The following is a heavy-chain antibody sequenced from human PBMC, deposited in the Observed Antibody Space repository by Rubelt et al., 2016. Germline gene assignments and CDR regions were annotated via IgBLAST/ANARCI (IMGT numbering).Heavy chain of an antibody. CDR2: IDYSGST. V-gene: IGHV4-39*02. J-gene: IGHJ4*02. D-gene: IGHD6-13*01. CDR1: GGSISSSNYY. Sequence: QLQLQESGPGLVKPSETLSLTCTVSGGSISSSNYYWGWIRQPPGKGLVWIGSIDYSGSTYYNPSLKSRVTISVDTSKNQFSLKLSSVTAADTAVYYCARDSAGFDYWGQGTLVTVSS. CDR3: ARDSAGFDY.